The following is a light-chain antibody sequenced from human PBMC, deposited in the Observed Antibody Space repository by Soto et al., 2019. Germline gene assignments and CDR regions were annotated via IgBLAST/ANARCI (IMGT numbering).Light chain of an antibody. CDR2: DAS. Sequence: EIVWTQSPATLSLSPGERATLSCRASQSVSSYLAWYQQKPGQAPRLLIYDASNRATGIPDRFSGSGSGTDFTLTISSLEPEDFAVYYCQQRSNWPPLTFGGGTKVEIK. V-gene: IGKV3-11*01. J-gene: IGKJ4*01. CDR1: QSVSSY. CDR3: QQRSNWPPLT.